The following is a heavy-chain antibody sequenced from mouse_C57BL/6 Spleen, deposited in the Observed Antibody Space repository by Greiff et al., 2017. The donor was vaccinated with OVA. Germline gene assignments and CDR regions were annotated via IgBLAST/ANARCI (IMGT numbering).Heavy chain of an antibody. V-gene: IGHV5-17*01. J-gene: IGHJ2*01. CDR3: ARGGYYGSSLDY. D-gene: IGHD1-1*01. Sequence: EVMLVESGGGLVKPGGSLKLSCAASGFTFSDYGMHWVRQAPEKGLEWVAYISSGSSTIYYADTVKGRFTISRDNAKNTLFLQMTILRSEDTAMYYCARGGYYGSSLDYWGQGTTLTVSS. CDR1: GFTFSDYG. CDR2: ISSGSSTI.